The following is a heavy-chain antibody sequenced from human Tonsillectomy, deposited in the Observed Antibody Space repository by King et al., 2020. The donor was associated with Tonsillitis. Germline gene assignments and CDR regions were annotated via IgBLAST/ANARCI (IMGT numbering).Heavy chain of an antibody. CDR1: GFTFSSYG. Sequence: VQLVESGGGVVQPGGSLRLSCAASGFTFSSYGMHWVRQAPGKGLEWVAFIRYDGSSKYYADSVKGRFTISRDNSKNTLYLQMNSLRAEDTAVYYCAKDDRYGIGWYTFWYWGQGSLVTVSS. J-gene: IGHJ4*02. V-gene: IGHV3-30*02. D-gene: IGHD6-19*01. CDR2: IRYDGSSK. CDR3: AKDDRYGIGWYTFWY.